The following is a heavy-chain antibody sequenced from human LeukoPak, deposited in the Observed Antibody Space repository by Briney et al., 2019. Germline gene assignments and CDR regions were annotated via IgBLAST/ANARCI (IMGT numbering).Heavy chain of an antibody. V-gene: IGHV1-3*03. J-gene: IGHJ4*02. CDR2: INAGNGNT. Sequence: GASVKVSCKASGYDFTKYAVQWVRQAPGQRLEWMGWINAGNGNTKYSQEFQGRVTITRDTSASTAYMELSSLRSEDMAVYYCARGIAAAGYYYFDYWGQGTLVTVSS. D-gene: IGHD6-13*01. CDR3: ARGIAAAGYYYFDY. CDR1: GYDFTKYA.